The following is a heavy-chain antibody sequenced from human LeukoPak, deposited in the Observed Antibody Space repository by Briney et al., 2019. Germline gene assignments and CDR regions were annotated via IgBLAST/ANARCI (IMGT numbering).Heavy chain of an antibody. Sequence: SETLSLTCTVSGGSISSYYWSWIRQPPGKGLEWIGYSYYSGSTNYNPSLKSRVTISVDTSKNQFSLRLSSVTAADTAMYYCARGEKPMVRGVILPYYYFYIDVWGKGTTVTVSS. CDR3: ARGEKPMVRGVILPYYYFYIDV. CDR2: SYYSGST. D-gene: IGHD3-10*01. J-gene: IGHJ6*03. V-gene: IGHV4-59*01. CDR1: GGSISSYY.